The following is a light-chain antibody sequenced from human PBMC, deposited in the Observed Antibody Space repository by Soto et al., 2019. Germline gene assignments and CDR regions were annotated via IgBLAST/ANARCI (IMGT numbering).Light chain of an antibody. J-gene: IGKJ1*01. CDR3: QQTYSTPQT. CDR2: AAS. V-gene: IGKV1-39*01. Sequence: EIQMTQSPSSLSASVGDRVTITCRASQSISSYLNWYQQKPGKAPKLLISAASTLQSGVPSRFSGSGSGTDFTLTISSLQPEDFATYYCQQTYSTPQTFGQGTKVDI. CDR1: QSISSY.